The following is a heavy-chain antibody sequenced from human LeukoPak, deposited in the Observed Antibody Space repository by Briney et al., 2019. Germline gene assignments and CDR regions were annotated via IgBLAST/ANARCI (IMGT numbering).Heavy chain of an antibody. J-gene: IGHJ5*02. V-gene: IGHV1-69*13. CDR1: GGTFSSYA. CDR3: ARSAPEGFWGPAVSLLSWFDP. D-gene: IGHD2-2*01. Sequence: SVKVSCKASGGTFSSYAISWVRQAPGQGLEWMGGIIPIFGTANYAQKFQGRVTITADESTSTAYMELSSLRSKDTAVYYCARSAPEGFWGPAVSLLSWFDPWGQGTLVTVSS. CDR2: IIPIFGTA.